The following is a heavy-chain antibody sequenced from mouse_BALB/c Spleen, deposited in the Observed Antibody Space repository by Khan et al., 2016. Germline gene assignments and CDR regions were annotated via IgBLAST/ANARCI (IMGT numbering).Heavy chain of an antibody. V-gene: IGHV6-6*02. CDR1: GFTFSNYW. CDR3: TRPFAY. Sequence: EVKLEESGGGLVQPGGSMKLSCVASGFTFSNYWMNWVRQFPEKGLEWIAEIRLQSNNYATHYAESVKGRFTIERDDSKSSVYLQMNNLRPEDTGIYYCTRPFAYWGQGTLVTVSA. CDR2: IRLQSNNYAT. J-gene: IGHJ3*01.